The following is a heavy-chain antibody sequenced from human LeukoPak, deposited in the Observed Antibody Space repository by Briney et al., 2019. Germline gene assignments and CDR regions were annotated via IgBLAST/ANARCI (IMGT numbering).Heavy chain of an antibody. D-gene: IGHD6-6*01. CDR2: TYYRSKWYN. Sequence: RSQTLSLTSAISGDSVSSNSAAWNWIRQSPSRGLEWLGRTYYRSKWYNDYAVSVKSRITINPDTSKSQFSLQLNSVTPEDTAVYYCAFSIAARPTEHWFDPWGQGTLVTVSS. CDR3: AFSIAARPTEHWFDP. J-gene: IGHJ5*02. V-gene: IGHV6-1*01. CDR1: GDSVSSNSAA.